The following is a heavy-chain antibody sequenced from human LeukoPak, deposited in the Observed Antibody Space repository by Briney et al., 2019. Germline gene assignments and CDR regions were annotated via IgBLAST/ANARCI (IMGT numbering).Heavy chain of an antibody. J-gene: IGHJ5*02. V-gene: IGHV1-8*01. CDR2: MNPNSGNT. CDR3: AKVVVVAATPSGFDP. Sequence: ASVKVSCKASGYTFTSYDINWVRQATGQGLEWMGWMNPNSGNTGYAQKFQGRVTMTRNTSISTAYMELSSLRSEDTAVYYCAKVVVVAATPSGFDPWGQGTLVTVSS. D-gene: IGHD2-15*01. CDR1: GYTFTSYD.